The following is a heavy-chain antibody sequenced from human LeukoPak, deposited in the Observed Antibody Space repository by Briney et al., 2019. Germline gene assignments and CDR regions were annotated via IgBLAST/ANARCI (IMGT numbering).Heavy chain of an antibody. V-gene: IGHV4-30-2*01. CDR3: ARVAPPNYCSGGSCWYYYYYGMDV. J-gene: IGHJ6*02. CDR1: GGSISSGGYS. CDR2: IYHSGST. D-gene: IGHD2-15*01. Sequence: SQTLSLTCAVSGGSISSGGYSWSWIRQPPGKGLEWIGYIYHSGSTYYNPSLKSRVTISVDRSKNQFSLKLSSVTAADTAVYYCARVAPPNYCSGGSCWYYYYYGMDVWGQGTTVTVSS.